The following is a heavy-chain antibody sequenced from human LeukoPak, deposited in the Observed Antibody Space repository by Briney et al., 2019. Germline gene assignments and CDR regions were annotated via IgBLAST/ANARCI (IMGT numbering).Heavy chain of an antibody. CDR3: ARESRDTAWSLDL. CDR1: GFTFSGYY. D-gene: IGHD1-1*01. J-gene: IGHJ4*02. CDR2: INPNSGGT. Sequence: GASVTVSCKASGFTFSGYYMHWVRQAPGQGFEWMGWINPNSGGTNFAQKFQGRVTMTRDTSINTVYMELSSLGSDDTAVYYCARESRDTAWSLDLWGQGTLVTVSS. V-gene: IGHV1-2*02.